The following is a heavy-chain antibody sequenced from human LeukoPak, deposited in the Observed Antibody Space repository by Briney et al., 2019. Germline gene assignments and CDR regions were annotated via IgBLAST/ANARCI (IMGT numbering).Heavy chain of an antibody. CDR3: ARGGVVVRDGLDI. CDR1: GFTFSSYA. Sequence: HPGGSLRLSCAASGFTFSSYAMSWVRQAPGKGLEWVSAISGSGGSTYYADSVKGRFTISRDKSKNTLYVQMNSLRAEDTAVYYCARGGVVVRDGLDIWGQGTMVTVSS. CDR2: ISGSGGST. V-gene: IGHV3-23*01. J-gene: IGHJ3*02. D-gene: IGHD3-22*01.